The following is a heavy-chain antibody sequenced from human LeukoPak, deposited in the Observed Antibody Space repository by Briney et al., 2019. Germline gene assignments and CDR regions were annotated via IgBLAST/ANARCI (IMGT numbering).Heavy chain of an antibody. CDR3: AGNFDY. V-gene: IGHV3-23*01. J-gene: IGHJ4*02. CDR1: GFTFSTFA. CDR2: IFPSGGEI. Sequence: GGSLRLSCAASGFTFSTFAMIWVRQPPGKGLEWVSSIFPSGGEIHYADSVRGRFTISRDNSKNTLYLQMNSLRAEDTAVYYCAGNFDYWGQGTLVTVSS.